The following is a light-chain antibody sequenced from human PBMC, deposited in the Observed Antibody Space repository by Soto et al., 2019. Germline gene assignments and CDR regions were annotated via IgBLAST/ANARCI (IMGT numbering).Light chain of an antibody. CDR2: GVS. CDR3: QXXXXXPFT. V-gene: IGKV3-15*01. Sequence: EIVMTQSPGTLSVSPGERATLSCRASQSVSVNLAWYQQKPGQAPRLLIYGVSTRATGIPARFSGSESGTEFTLTXXXXXXXDFAVYYCQXXXXXPFTFGP. J-gene: IGKJ3*01. CDR1: QSVSVN.